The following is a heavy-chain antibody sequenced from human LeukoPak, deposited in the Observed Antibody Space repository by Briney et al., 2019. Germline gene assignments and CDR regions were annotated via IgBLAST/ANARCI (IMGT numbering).Heavy chain of an antibody. Sequence: PSETLSLTCAVYSGSFSGYYWSWIRQPPGKGLEWIGEINHSGSTNYNPSLKSRVTISVDTSKNQFSLKLSSVTAADTAVYYCARGFMIQLWYFDYWGQGTLVTVSS. D-gene: IGHD5-18*01. CDR3: ARGFMIQLWYFDY. CDR2: INHSGST. CDR1: SGSFSGYY. J-gene: IGHJ4*02. V-gene: IGHV4-34*01.